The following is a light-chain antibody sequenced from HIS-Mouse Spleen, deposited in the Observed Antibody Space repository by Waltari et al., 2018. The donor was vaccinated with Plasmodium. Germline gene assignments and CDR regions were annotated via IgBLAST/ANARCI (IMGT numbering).Light chain of an antibody. CDR1: SGDVGSYNL. CDR2: EGS. Sequence: QSALTQPASVSGSPGQSITISCTGTSGDVGSYNLVSWYQQHPGKAPKPMIYEGSKRPSGVSNRSSGSKSGNTASLTISGLQAEDEADYYCCSYAGSSTWVFGGGTKLTVL. J-gene: IGLJ3*02. V-gene: IGLV2-23*01. CDR3: CSYAGSSTWV.